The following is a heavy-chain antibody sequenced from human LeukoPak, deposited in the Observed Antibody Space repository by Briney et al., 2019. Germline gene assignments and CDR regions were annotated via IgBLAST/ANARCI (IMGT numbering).Heavy chain of an antibody. CDR3: ARWASISREPGGFFDH. CDR1: GDSVTNDFF. D-gene: IGHD1-14*01. V-gene: IGHV4-38-2*02. Sequence: SETLSLTCTVSGDSVTNDFFWGWVRQPPGKELEWIGSFCLGRDTYYRPSLKSRVTISVDTSKNQFSLNLNSVTAADTAVYYCARWASISREPGGFFDHWGQGTLVTASS. CDR2: FCLGRDT. J-gene: IGHJ4*02.